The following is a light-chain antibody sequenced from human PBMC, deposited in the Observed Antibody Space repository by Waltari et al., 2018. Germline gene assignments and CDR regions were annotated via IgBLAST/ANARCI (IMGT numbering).Light chain of an antibody. Sequence: QSALTQPASVSGSPGQSTTIPCTGTSSDVGGYNYVSWYQQHPGKAPQLVIFDVTKRPSGVSNRFSGSKSGNTASLTISGLQAEDEADYYCCSYTGSSTRVFGGGTKLTVL. CDR3: CSYTGSSTRV. CDR2: DVT. CDR1: SSDVGGYNY. V-gene: IGLV2-14*01. J-gene: IGLJ3*02.